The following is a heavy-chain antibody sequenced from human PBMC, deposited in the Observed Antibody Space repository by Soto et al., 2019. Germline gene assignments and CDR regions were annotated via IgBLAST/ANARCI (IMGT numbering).Heavy chain of an antibody. CDR1: GGSISSSSYY. CDR3: ARAELRKNWFAP. Sequence: SETLSLTCTVSGGSISSSSYYWGWIRQPPGKGLEWIGSIYYSGSTYYNPSLKSRVTISVDTSKNQFSLKLSSVTAADTAVYYCARAELRKNWFAPWGQETLVTVPS. J-gene: IGHJ5*02. V-gene: IGHV4-39*07. D-gene: IGHD1-26*01. CDR2: IYYSGST.